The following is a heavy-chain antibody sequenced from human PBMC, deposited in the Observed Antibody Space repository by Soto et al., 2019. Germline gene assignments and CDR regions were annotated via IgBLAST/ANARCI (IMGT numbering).Heavy chain of an antibody. Sequence: GGSLRLSCAASGFSVSSTYMSWVRQAPGKGLEWVSVIYSGGSTSYADSVKGRFTTSRDTSKNTLYLQMNSLRAEDTAVYYCARGAYAGGQFDFWGQGTLVTVSS. CDR3: ARGAYAGGQFDF. D-gene: IGHD2-21*01. V-gene: IGHV3-53*01. J-gene: IGHJ4*02. CDR1: GFSVSSTY. CDR2: IYSGGST.